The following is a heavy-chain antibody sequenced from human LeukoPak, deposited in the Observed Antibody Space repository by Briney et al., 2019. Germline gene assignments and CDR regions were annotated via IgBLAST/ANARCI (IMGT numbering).Heavy chain of an antibody. Sequence: PSETLSLTCAVYGGSFSGYYWSWIRQPPGKGLEWIGEINQSGSTNYNPSLKSRVTISVDTSRNQFSLTLSSVTAADTAVYYCARGRDYGGNYPRYFQHWGQGTLVTVSS. J-gene: IGHJ1*01. CDR3: ARGRDYGGNYPRYFQH. CDR2: INQSGST. V-gene: IGHV4-34*01. CDR1: GGSFSGYY. D-gene: IGHD4-23*01.